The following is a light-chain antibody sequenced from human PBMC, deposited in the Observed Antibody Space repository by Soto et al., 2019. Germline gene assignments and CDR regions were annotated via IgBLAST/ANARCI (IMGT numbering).Light chain of an antibody. Sequence: EIVLTQSPGTLSLSPGERATLSCRASQSVSSSYLAWYQQKPGQAPRLLIYGASSRATGIPDRFSRSGSGTDCTLTISRLEPEDFAVYYCEQYGSSPWTFGQGTKVEIK. J-gene: IGKJ1*01. CDR2: GAS. V-gene: IGKV3-20*01. CDR1: QSVSSSY. CDR3: EQYGSSPWT.